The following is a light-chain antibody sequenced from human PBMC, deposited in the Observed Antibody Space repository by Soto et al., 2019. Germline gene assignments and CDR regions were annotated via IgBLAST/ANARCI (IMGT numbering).Light chain of an antibody. Sequence: DIQMTQSLSSVSASVGDRVTITCRASQDISNWLAWYQQKPGKAPKLLSYDVYSLQSGVPSRFSGSRSGTGLTLTISSLQPDDLATYYCQHANSFPLSFGGGTKVQI. CDR2: DVY. CDR1: QDISNW. CDR3: QHANSFPLS. V-gene: IGKV1-12*01. J-gene: IGKJ4*01.